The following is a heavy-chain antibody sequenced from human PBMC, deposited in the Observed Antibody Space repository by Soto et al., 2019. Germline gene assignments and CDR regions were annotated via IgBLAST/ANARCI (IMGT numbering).Heavy chain of an antibody. V-gene: IGHV1-18*01. J-gene: IGHJ5*02. CDR2: ISAYNGNT. CDR1: GYTFTSYG. CDR3: ARDPVVVPAAMGLSNWFDP. D-gene: IGHD2-2*01. Sequence: ASVKVSCKASGYTFTSYGISWVRQAPGQGLEWMGWISAYNGNTNYAQKLQGRVTMTTDTSTSTAYMELRSLRSDDTAVYYCARDPVVVPAAMGLSNWFDPWGQGTLVTVSS.